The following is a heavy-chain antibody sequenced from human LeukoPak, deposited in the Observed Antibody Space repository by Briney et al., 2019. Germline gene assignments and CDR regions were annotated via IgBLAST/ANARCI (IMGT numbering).Heavy chain of an antibody. CDR1: GGSISSSSYY. Sequence: SETLSLTCTVSGGSISSSSYYWGWIRQPPGKGLEWIGSIYYSGSTYYNPSLKSRVTISVDTSKNQFSLKLSSVTAADTAVYYCARARGGTLRYFALMYYFDYWGQGTLVTVSS. J-gene: IGHJ4*02. V-gene: IGHV4-39*07. CDR3: ARARGGTLRYFALMYYFDY. CDR2: IYYSGST. D-gene: IGHD3-9*01.